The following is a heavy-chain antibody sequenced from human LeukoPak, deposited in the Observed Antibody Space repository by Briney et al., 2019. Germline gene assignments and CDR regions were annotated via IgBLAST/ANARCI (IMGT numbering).Heavy chain of an antibody. CDR1: GFTFSSYE. CDR3: ARGWRWLDY. V-gene: IGHV3-48*03. Sequence: PGGFLRLSCAASGFTFSSYEMNWVRQAPGKGLEWVSYISSSGGTIYYADSVRGRFTISRDNAKNSLYLQMNSLRAEDTAVYYCARGWRWLDYWGQGTLVTVSS. CDR2: ISSSGGTI. D-gene: IGHD4-23*01. J-gene: IGHJ4*02.